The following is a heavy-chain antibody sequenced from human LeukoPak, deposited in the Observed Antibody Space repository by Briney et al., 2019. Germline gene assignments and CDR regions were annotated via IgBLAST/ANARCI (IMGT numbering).Heavy chain of an antibody. CDR2: MNPNSGYT. D-gene: IGHD1-26*01. Sequence: ASVKVSCKASGYTFTSYDINWVRQATGLGREWMGWMNPNSGYTGYAQKFQGRVTMTRNTSISTAYMELSSLRSEDTAVYYCARADIVGAIDYWGQGTLVTVSS. CDR1: GYTFTSYD. V-gene: IGHV1-8*01. CDR3: ARADIVGAIDY. J-gene: IGHJ4*02.